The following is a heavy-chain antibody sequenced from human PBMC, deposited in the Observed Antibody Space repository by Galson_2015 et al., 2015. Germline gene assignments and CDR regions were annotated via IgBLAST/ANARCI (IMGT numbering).Heavy chain of an antibody. V-gene: IGHV3-49*03. J-gene: IGHJ2*01. CDR2: IRSKAYGGTT. Sequence: SLRLSCAASGFTFGDYAMSWFRQAPGKGLEWVGFIRSKAYGGTTEYAASVKGRFTISRDDSKSIAYLQMNSLKTEDTAVYYCTRGPGRVVVIYWYFDPWGRGTLVTASS. CDR1: GFTFGDYA. D-gene: IGHD3-22*01. CDR3: TRGPGRVVVIYWYFDP.